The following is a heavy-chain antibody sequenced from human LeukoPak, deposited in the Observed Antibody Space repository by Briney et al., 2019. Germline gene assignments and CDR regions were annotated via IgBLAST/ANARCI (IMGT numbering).Heavy chain of an antibody. D-gene: IGHD3-10*02. Sequence: GGSLRLSCAASGFTVSSSHMTWVRQAVGKGLEWVSFIYSGGDTSYADSVKGRFTISRDNSKNTLYLQMNSLRAEDTVVYYCARVYNYVFDYWGQGTLVTVSS. V-gene: IGHV3-53*01. J-gene: IGHJ4*02. CDR2: IYSGGDT. CDR1: GFTVSSSH. CDR3: ARVYNYVFDY.